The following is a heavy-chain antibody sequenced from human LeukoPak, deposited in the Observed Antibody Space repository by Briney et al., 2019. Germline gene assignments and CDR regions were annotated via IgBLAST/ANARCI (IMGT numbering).Heavy chain of an antibody. J-gene: IGHJ6*03. CDR2: ISSSSSYI. D-gene: IGHD3-22*01. CDR3: ARVFEGYYDLYYYYMDV. V-gene: IGHV3-21*01. Sequence: GGSLRLSCAASGFTFSSYSMNWVRQAPGKGLEWVSSISSSSSYIYYADSVKGRFTISRDNAKNSLYLQMNSLRAEDTAVYYCARVFEGYYDLYYYYMDVWGKGTTVTVSS. CDR1: GFTFSSYS.